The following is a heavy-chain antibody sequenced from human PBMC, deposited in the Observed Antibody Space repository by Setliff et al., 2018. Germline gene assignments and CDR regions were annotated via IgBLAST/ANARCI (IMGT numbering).Heavy chain of an antibody. CDR1: GYTFTSYA. CDR3: ARAYSSSWYLYYYYGMDV. V-gene: IGHV1-3*01. Sequence: ASVKVSCKASGYTFTSYAMHWVRQAPGQRLEWMGWINAGNGNTGYAQKFQGRATMTRNTSISTAYMELSSLRSEDTAVYYCARAYSSSWYLYYYYGMDVWGQGTTVTVSS. D-gene: IGHD6-13*01. J-gene: IGHJ6*02. CDR2: INAGNGNT.